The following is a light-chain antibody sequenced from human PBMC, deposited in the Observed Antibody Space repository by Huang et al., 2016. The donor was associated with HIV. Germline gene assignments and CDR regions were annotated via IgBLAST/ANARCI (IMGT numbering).Light chain of an antibody. Sequence: DIQMTQSPSSLSAFVGDRVTITCRPSQTISTYLNWYQQIPGKAPKRLIYGASSLQSVVPSRFSGGRSGTDFTLTISSLQPEDFATYYCQQSYRNPYTFGQGTKLEIK. J-gene: IGKJ2*01. CDR1: QTISTY. CDR2: GAS. V-gene: IGKV1-39*01. CDR3: QQSYRNPYT.